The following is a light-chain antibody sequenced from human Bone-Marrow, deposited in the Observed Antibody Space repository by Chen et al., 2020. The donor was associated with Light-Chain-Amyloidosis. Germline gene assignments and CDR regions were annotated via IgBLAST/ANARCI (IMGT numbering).Light chain of an antibody. Sequence: QSVLTQPPSLSGAPGQRVTISCTGSNSNIGASYDVHWYQQLPGTAPKLLIYGNSNRPSGVPDRFSGSKSDNSASLAITGLQAEAEADYYCQSYDNSLSGNFVFGTGTKVTVL. CDR1: NSNIGASYD. J-gene: IGLJ1*01. CDR3: QSYDNSLSGNFV. CDR2: GNS. V-gene: IGLV1-40*01.